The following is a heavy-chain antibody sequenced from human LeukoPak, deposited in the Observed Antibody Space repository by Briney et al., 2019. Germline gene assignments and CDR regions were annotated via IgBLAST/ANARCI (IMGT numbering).Heavy chain of an antibody. CDR1: GFTFSSYA. Sequence: GGSLRLSCAASGFTFSSYAMHWVRQAPGKGLEWVAVISYDGSNKYYADSVKGRFTISRDNSKNTLYLQMNSLRAEGTAVYYCAKDTDWFDPWGQGTLVTVSS. J-gene: IGHJ5*02. V-gene: IGHV3-30-3*01. CDR2: ISYDGSNK. CDR3: AKDTDWFDP. D-gene: IGHD4-17*01.